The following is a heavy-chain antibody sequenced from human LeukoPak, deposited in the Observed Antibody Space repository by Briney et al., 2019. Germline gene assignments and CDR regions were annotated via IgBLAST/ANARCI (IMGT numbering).Heavy chain of an antibody. J-gene: IGHJ4*02. CDR3: ARYTAYTSGWYYFDF. CDR2: ISSSSSTI. CDR1: GFTYSSNS. V-gene: IGHV3-48*01. Sequence: GGSLRLSCAASGFTYSSNSMNWVRQAPGKGAEGVSYISSSSSTIFYSDPVKGRFNISRDNDKNVLYLDMNSVSPEDTAVYHCARYTAYTSGWYYFDFWGQGTLATVSS. D-gene: IGHD6-13*01.